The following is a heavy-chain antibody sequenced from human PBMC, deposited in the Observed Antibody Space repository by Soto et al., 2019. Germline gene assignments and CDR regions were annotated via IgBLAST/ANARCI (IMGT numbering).Heavy chain of an antibody. CDR2: IYYSGST. Sequence: SETLSLTCTVSGGSISSSSYYWVWIRQPPGKGLEWIGSIYYSGSTYYNPSLKSRVTISVDTSKNQFSLRLSSVTAADTAVYYCAMQDIVVVVAAPNGMDVWGQGTTVTVS. CDR1: GGSISSSSYY. D-gene: IGHD2-15*01. J-gene: IGHJ6*02. V-gene: IGHV4-39*01. CDR3: AMQDIVVVVAAPNGMDV.